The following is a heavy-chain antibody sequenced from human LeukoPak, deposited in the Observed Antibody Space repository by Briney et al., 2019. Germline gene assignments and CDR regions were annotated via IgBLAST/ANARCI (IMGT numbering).Heavy chain of an antibody. CDR2: IIPTLDVA. D-gene: IGHD3-3*01. CDR3: ARGPSTYYDFWSGYYTVKYYFDY. Sequence: GASVKVSCKASGDNFSSYVITWVRQAPGQGLEWMGRIIPTLDVANFAQKFKGRVTITADKSTNTAHLELSSLRSEDTAVYYCARGPSTYYDFWSGYYTVKYYFDYWGQGTLVTVSS. V-gene: IGHV1-69*04. J-gene: IGHJ4*02. CDR1: GDNFSSYV.